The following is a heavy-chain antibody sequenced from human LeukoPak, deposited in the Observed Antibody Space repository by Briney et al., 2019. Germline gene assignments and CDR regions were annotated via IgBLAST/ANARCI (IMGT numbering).Heavy chain of an antibody. V-gene: IGHV3-66*01. J-gene: IGHJ5*02. Sequence: GGSLRLSCAASGFIVSSKYMSWVRQAPGKGLEWVSVIYSGGSTYYADSVKGRFTISRDNSKNTLYLQMNSLRAEDTAVYYCARVVPAAKSFDPWGQGTLVTVSS. CDR1: GFIVSSKY. CDR3: ARVVPAAKSFDP. CDR2: IYSGGST. D-gene: IGHD2-2*01.